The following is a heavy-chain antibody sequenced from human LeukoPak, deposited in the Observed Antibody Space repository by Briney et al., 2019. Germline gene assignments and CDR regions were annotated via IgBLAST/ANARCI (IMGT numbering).Heavy chain of an antibody. D-gene: IGHD4-17*01. CDR1: GFTFSSYA. J-gene: IGHJ4*02. CDR2: ISYDGSNK. V-gene: IGHV3-30-3*01. CDR3: AREAYGDPTSFDY. Sequence: GGSLRLSCAASGFTFSSYAMHWVRQAPGKGLEWVAVISYDGSNKYYADSVKGRFTISRDNSKNTLYLQMNSLRAEDTAVYYCAREAYGDPTSFDYWGQGTLATISS.